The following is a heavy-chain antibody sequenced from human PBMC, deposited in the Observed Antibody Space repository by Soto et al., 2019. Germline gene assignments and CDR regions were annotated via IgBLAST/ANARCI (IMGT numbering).Heavy chain of an antibody. Sequence: PGESLKISCKGSGYSFTNYWIGWVRQMPGKGLEWMGLIYPGDSDTRYSPSFLGQVTISADKSLSTAYLQWSSLKASDTAMYYCARRNYYDSGGFYASSDYWGQGTLVTVS. CDR3: ARRNYYDSGGFYASSDY. J-gene: IGHJ4*02. CDR1: GYSFTNYW. V-gene: IGHV5-51*01. D-gene: IGHD3-22*01. CDR2: IYPGDSDT.